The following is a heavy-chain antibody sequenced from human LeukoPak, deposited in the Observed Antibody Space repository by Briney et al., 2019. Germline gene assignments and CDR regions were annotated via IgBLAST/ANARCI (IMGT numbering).Heavy chain of an antibody. V-gene: IGHV1-3*01. D-gene: IGHD3-3*01. J-gene: IGHJ6*02. CDR1: GYTFTSYA. CDR3: ARASRITIFGVVPRLYYYYGMDV. Sequence: ASVKVSCKASGYTFTSYAMHWVRQAPGQRLEWMGWINAGNGNTKYSQKFQGRVTITADESTSTAYMELSSLRSEDTAVYYCARASRITIFGVVPRLYYYYGMDVWGQGTTVTVSS. CDR2: INAGNGNT.